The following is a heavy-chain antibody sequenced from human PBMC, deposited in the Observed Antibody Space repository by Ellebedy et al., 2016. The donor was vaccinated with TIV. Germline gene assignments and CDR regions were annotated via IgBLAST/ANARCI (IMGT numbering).Heavy chain of an antibody. CDR2: IKQDGSEK. Sequence: GGSLRLXXAASGFTFSSYWMSWVRQAPGKGLEWVANIKQDGSEKYYVDSVKGRFTISRDNAKNSLYLQMNSLRDEDTAVYYCARDSVTAMTKHNWFDPWGQGTLVTVSS. CDR3: ARDSVTAMTKHNWFDP. CDR1: GFTFSSYW. J-gene: IGHJ5*02. V-gene: IGHV3-7*01. D-gene: IGHD2-2*01.